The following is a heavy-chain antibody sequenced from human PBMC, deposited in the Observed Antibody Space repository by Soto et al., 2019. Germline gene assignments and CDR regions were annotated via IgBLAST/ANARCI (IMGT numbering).Heavy chain of an antibody. D-gene: IGHD1-26*01. V-gene: IGHV3-15*01. J-gene: IGHJ4*02. CDR3: TTDSGMSPYSFDY. CDR1: GFTFSKAW. Sequence: PGGSLRLSCATSGFTFSKAWVVFFRHAPLKGLEWVGRIMSKTDGGTTDYAAPVKGRFTISRDDSKSTLYLQMNSLKTEDTAFYYCTTDSGMSPYSFDYWGQGTLVTVSS. CDR2: IMSKTDGGTT.